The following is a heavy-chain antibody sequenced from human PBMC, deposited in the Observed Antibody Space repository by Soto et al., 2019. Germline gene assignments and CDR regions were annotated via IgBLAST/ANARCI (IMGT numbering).Heavy chain of an antibody. CDR1: GYTFTSYG. V-gene: IGHV1-18*01. CDR2: ISAYNGNT. Sequence: ASVKVSCKASGYTFTSYGISWVRQAPGQGLEWMGWISAYNGNTNYAQKLQGRVTMTTDTSTSTAYMELRSLRSDDTAVYYCARDFGSSGWYGDYYYGIDVWGQGTTVTVSS. CDR3: ARDFGSSGWYGDYYYGIDV. D-gene: IGHD6-19*01. J-gene: IGHJ6*02.